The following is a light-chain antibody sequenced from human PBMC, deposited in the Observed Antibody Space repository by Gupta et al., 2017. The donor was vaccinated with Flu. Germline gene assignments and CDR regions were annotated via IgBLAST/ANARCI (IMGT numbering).Light chain of an antibody. CDR3: LHSYDSSNGV. CDR2: STS. CDR1: TGAVTNAYY. Sequence: QPVVTQELSLTVSPGGTVTLTCASSTGAVTNAYYPNWFQQKPGDAPRALMYSTSYKQAWTPARFSASFRAGNAATQTSVVQPEDDADYYYLHSYDSSNGVFGGGIKLTVL. V-gene: IGLV7-43*01. J-gene: IGLJ3*02.